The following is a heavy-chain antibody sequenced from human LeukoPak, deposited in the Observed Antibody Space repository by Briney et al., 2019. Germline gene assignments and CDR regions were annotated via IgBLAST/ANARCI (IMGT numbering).Heavy chain of an antibody. J-gene: IGHJ4*02. CDR1: GGTFTSYA. CDR2: ISADNGNT. Sequence: ASVKVSCKASGGTFTSYAIHWVRQAPGQRLEWMGWISADNGNTKYSQNFQGRVTFISNTSATTAFMELSSLRSEDAAVYYCARDSGSGSNDYWGQGTLVTVSS. CDR3: ARDSGSGSNDY. D-gene: IGHD1-26*01. V-gene: IGHV1-3*01.